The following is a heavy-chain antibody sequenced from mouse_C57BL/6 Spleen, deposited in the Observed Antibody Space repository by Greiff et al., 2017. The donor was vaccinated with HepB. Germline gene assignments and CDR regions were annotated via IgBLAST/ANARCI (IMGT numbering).Heavy chain of an antibody. D-gene: IGHD2-3*01. J-gene: IGHJ1*03. CDR1: GYTFTSYW. V-gene: IGHV1-7*01. CDR2: INPSSGYT. CDR3: ARWYDGYNFDV. Sequence: QVQLKESGAELAKPGASVKLSCKASGYTFTSYWMHWVKQRPGQGLEWIGYINPSSGYTKYNQKFKDKATLTADKSSSTAYMQLSSLTYEDSAVYYCARWYDGYNFDVWGTGTTVTVSS.